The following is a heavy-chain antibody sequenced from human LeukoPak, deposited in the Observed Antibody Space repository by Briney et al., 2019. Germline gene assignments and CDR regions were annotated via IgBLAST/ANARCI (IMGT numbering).Heavy chain of an antibody. Sequence: SETLSLTCTVSGGSISSGAYYWSWIRQPPGKGLEWIGYIYYSGSTYYNPSLKSRVTISVDTSKNQFSLKLSSVTAADTAVYYCARDADPYAKQQRHFDYWGQGTLVTVSS. CDR2: IYYSGST. CDR3: ARDADPYAKQQRHFDY. V-gene: IGHV4-30-4*01. D-gene: IGHD6-13*01. J-gene: IGHJ4*02. CDR1: GGSISSGAYY.